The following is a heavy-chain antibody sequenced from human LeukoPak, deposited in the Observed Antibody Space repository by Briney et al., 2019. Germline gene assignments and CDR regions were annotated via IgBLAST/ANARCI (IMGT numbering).Heavy chain of an antibody. CDR2: ISGSGGST. CDR1: GFTFSSYA. CDR3: AKDAPLGVTMVRGVIIAAGPFDY. D-gene: IGHD3-10*01. J-gene: IGHJ4*02. V-gene: IGHV3-23*01. Sequence: GGSLRLSCGASGFTFSSYAMSWVRQAPGKGLEWVSAISGSGGSTYYADSVKGRFTISRDNSKNTLYLQMNSLRAEDTAVYYCAKDAPLGVTMVRGVIIAAGPFDYWGQGTLVTVSS.